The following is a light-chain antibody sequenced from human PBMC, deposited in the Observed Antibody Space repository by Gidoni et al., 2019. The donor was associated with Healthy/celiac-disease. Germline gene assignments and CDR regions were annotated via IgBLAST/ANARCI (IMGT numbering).Light chain of an antibody. J-gene: IGKJ2*01. V-gene: IGKV4-1*01. CDR1: QSVLYSSNNKNY. CDR2: WAS. CDR3: QQYRLPYT. Sequence: DIVMTQSPDSLAVSLGERATINCKSSQSVLYSSNNKNYLAWYQQKPGQPPKLIIYWASTREAGVPDRFSGSGSGTDFTLTISSLQAEDVAVYYCQQYRLPYTFGQGTKLEIK.